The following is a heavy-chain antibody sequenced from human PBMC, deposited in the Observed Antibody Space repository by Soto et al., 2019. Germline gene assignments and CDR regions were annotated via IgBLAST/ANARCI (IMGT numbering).Heavy chain of an antibody. CDR1: GFTFSSYW. Sequence: GGSLRLSCAASGFTFSSYWMSWVRQAPGKGLEWVANIKQDGSEKYYVDSVKGRFTISRDNAKNSLYLQMNSLRAEDTAVYYCARDKSGYDFWSGYPAMGMDVLGQGTTVTVSS. CDR2: IKQDGSEK. V-gene: IGHV3-7*01. D-gene: IGHD3-3*01. CDR3: ARDKSGYDFWSGYPAMGMDV. J-gene: IGHJ6*02.